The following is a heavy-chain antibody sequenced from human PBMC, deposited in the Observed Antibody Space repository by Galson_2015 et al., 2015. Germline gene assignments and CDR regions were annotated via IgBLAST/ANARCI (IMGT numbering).Heavy chain of an antibody. J-gene: IGHJ6*02. CDR3: AKGLPPDRAARPPHYCYGMDV. CDR1: GFTFDDYA. CDR2: ISWNSGSI. Sequence: SLRLSCAASGFTFDDYAMHWVRQAPGKGLEWVSGISWNSGSIGYADSVKGRFTISRDNAKNSLYLQMNSLRAEDTALYYCAKGLPPDRAARPPHYCYGMDVWGQGTTVTVSS. D-gene: IGHD6-6*01. V-gene: IGHV3-9*01.